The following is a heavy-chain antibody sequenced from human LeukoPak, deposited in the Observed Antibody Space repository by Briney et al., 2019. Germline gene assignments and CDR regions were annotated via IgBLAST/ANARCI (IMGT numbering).Heavy chain of an antibody. CDR2: IYYSGST. CDR3: ARVGSGCSSTSCYSAYYYYYMDV. V-gene: IGHV4-39*01. Sequence: PSETLSLTCTVSGGSISSSSYYWGWIRQPPGKGLEWIGSIYYSGSTYYNPSLKSRVTISVDTSKNQCSLKLSSVTAADTAVYYCARVGSGCSSTSCYSAYYYYYMDVWGKGTTVTVSS. D-gene: IGHD2-2*02. J-gene: IGHJ6*03. CDR1: GGSISSSSYY.